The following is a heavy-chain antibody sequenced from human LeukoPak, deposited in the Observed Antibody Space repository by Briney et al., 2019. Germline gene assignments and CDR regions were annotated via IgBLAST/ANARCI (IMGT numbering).Heavy chain of an antibody. V-gene: IGHV4-59*05. D-gene: IGHD6-13*01. CDR2: IYYSGST. CDR1: GASISNYY. CDR3: AILPRDGYSSSWYFHY. J-gene: IGHJ4*02. Sequence: PSETLSLTCTVSGASISNYYWSWIRQPAGKGLEWIGSIYYSGSTYYNPSLKSRVTISVDTSKNQFSLKLSSVTAADTAVYYCAILPRDGYSSSWYFHYWGQGTLVTVSS.